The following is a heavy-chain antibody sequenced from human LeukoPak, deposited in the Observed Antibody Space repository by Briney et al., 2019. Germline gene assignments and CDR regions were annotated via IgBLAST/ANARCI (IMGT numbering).Heavy chain of an antibody. Sequence: PGGSLRLSCAASGFTFNNYGMHWVRQAPGKGLEWVGVIWFDGSNTRYADSVKGRFTIARDDSENTLYLQMNSLRAEDTAVYYCAKAPRGIAAATYFDYWGQGTPATVSS. CDR2: IWFDGSNT. D-gene: IGHD6-13*01. V-gene: IGHV3-33*06. J-gene: IGHJ4*02. CDR1: GFTFNNYG. CDR3: AKAPRGIAAATYFDY.